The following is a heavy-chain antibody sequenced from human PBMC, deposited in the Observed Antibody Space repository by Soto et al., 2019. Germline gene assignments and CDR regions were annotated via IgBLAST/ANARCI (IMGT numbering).Heavy chain of an antibody. CDR1: GRTFNIYA. V-gene: IGHV1-69*01. J-gene: IGHJ3*02. CDR2: IIPIFGTA. CDR3: ARSKTGTTPAFDI. Sequence: KLTCKDSGRTFNIYAICWVRPAPGQVLEWMGGIIPIFGTANYAQKFQGRVTITADESTSTAYMELSSLRSEDTAVYYCARSKTGTTPAFDICGQGTRVTVSS. D-gene: IGHD1-1*01.